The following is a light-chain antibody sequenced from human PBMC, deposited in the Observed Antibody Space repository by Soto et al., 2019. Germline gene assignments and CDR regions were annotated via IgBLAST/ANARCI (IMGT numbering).Light chain of an antibody. CDR2: DAS. Sequence: EIVLTQSPATLSLSPGERATLSCRASQSVSNYLAWYQQKPGQAPRLLIYDASDRATCIPARFSGSGSGTDFTLTISSLEHEDFAVYYCQQRSNLLYTFGQGTNLEIK. J-gene: IGKJ2*01. CDR1: QSVSNY. CDR3: QQRSNLLYT. V-gene: IGKV3-11*01.